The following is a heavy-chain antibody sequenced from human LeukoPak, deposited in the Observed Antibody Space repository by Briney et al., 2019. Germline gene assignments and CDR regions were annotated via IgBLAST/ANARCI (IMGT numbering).Heavy chain of an antibody. CDR2: INQDGSEK. CDR1: GFTFSSDW. D-gene: IGHD2-2*01. J-gene: IGHJ6*02. CDR3: ASLLWYCSSPSCRDGMDV. Sequence: GGSLRLSWAASGFTFSSDWMSWVSQPAGKGLEWVANINQDGSEKYYVGSVKVRFTISRDNAKNSLYLQMNSLRAEDTAVYYCASLLWYCSSPSCRDGMDVWGQGTTVTVSS. V-gene: IGHV3-7*01.